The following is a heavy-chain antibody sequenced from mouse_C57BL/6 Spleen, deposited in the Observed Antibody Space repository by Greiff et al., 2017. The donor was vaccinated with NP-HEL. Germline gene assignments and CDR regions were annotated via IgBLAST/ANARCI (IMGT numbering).Heavy chain of an antibody. CDR3: VYDYDDAMDY. Sequence: QVQLKESGAELVRPGTSVKVSCKASGYAFTNYLIEWVKQRPGQGLEWIGVINPGSGGTNYNEKFKGKATLTADKSSSTAYMQLSSLTSEDSAVYFCVYDYDDAMDYWGQGTSVTVSS. J-gene: IGHJ4*01. V-gene: IGHV1-54*01. CDR2: INPGSGGT. D-gene: IGHD2-4*01. CDR1: GYAFTNYL.